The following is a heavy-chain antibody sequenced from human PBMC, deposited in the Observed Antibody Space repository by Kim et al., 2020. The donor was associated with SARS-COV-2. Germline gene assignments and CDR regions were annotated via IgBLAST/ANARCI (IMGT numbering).Heavy chain of an antibody. CDR1: GGSVSSGSYY. CDR3: ARGAVAGTGFDY. V-gene: IGHV4-61*01. J-gene: IGHJ4*02. D-gene: IGHD6-19*01. Sequence: SETLSLTCTVSGGSVSSGSYYWSWIRQPPGKGLEWIGYIYYSGSTNYNPSLKSRVTISVDTSKNQFSLKLSSVTAADTAVYYCARGAVAGTGFDYWGQG. CDR2: IYYSGST.